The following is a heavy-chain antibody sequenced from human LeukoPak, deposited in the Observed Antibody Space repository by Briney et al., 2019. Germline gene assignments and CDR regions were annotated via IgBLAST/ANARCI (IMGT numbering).Heavy chain of an antibody. CDR3: ARVGRSGTDYEY. CDR1: GDSVSSNSAT. J-gene: IGHJ4*02. Sequence: SQTLSLTCAISGDSVSSNSATWDWIRQCPSRGLEWLGRTYYRSKWYNDYAVSVKSRITINPDTSKNQFSLHLNSVTPEDTAVYYCARVGRSGTDYEYWGQGTLVTVSS. CDR2: TYYRSKWYN. V-gene: IGHV6-1*01. D-gene: IGHD1-26*01.